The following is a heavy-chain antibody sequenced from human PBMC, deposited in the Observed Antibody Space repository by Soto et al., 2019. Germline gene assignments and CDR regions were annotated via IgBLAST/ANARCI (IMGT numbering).Heavy chain of an antibody. CDR2: IYYSGST. Sequence: PSETLSLTCTVSGGSISSSRYYWGWTRQPPRKGLEWIGSIYYSGSTYYNPSLKSRVTISVDTSKNQFSLKLSSVTAAETAVYYCARSSFRVFGVVNHFDYWGQGTLATVSS. J-gene: IGHJ4*02. D-gene: IGHD3-3*01. V-gene: IGHV4-39*01. CDR3: ARSSFRVFGVVNHFDY. CDR1: GGSISSSRYY.